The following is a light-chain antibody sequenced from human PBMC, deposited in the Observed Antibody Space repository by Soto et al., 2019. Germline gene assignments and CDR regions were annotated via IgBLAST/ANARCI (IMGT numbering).Light chain of an antibody. CDR2: DAS. V-gene: IGKV3-11*01. CDR1: LSVSSSY. CDR3: QQRSNWPGT. Sequence: EIVLTQSPGTLSLSPGERATLSCRASLSVSSSYLAWYQQKPGQAPRLLIYDASNRATGIPARFSGSGSGTDFTLTISSLEPEDFAVYYCQQRSNWPGTFGPGTKVDIK. J-gene: IGKJ3*01.